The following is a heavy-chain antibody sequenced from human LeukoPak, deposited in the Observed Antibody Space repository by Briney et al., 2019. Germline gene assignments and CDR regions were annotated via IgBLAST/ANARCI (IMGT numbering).Heavy chain of an antibody. D-gene: IGHD3-22*01. J-gene: IGHJ4*02. CDR2: INPNSGGT. Sequence: ASVKVSCKASGYTFTSNYMHWVRQAPGQGLEWMGRINPNSGGTNYAQKFQGRVTMTRDTSISTAYMELSRLRSDDTAVYYCASDYYDSSGYSDYWGQGTLVTVSS. V-gene: IGHV1-2*06. CDR1: GYTFTSNY. CDR3: ASDYYDSSGYSDY.